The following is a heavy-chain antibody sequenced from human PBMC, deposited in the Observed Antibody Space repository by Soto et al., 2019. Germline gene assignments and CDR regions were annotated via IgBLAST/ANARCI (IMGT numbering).Heavy chain of an antibody. CDR1: GYTFSNYG. Sequence: QVQLVQSGAEVKKPGASVTVSCKTSGYTFSNYGINWVRQAPGQGLEWMGWISGYNGNTIYAQTVQGRVTMTTDTSSGTVYMELRSLKSDDTAIYYCSGFIMVGGWFDPNYYHGMDVWGQGTTVTVSS. CDR3: SGFIMVGGWFDPNYYHGMDV. V-gene: IGHV1-18*01. CDR2: ISGYNGNT. J-gene: IGHJ6*02. D-gene: IGHD6-19*01.